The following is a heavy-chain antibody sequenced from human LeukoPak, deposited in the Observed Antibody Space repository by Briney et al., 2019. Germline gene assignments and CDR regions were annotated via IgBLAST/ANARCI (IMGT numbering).Heavy chain of an antibody. Sequence: GGSLRLSCAASGFTFSNYAMSWVRQAPGKGLEWVSTISGSGDSTYYADSVKGRLTISRDNFKNTLHLQMDSLRAEDTALYYCAKVPYSDYGSGRPPFMDAWGQGTTVTVSS. D-gene: IGHD3-10*01. V-gene: IGHV3-23*01. CDR3: AKVPYSDYGSGRPPFMDA. CDR2: ISGSGDST. CDR1: GFTFSNYA. J-gene: IGHJ6*02.